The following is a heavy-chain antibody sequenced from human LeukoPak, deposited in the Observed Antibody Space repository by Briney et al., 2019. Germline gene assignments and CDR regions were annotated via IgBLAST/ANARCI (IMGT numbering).Heavy chain of an antibody. CDR2: IIPIFGTA. D-gene: IGHD4-23*01. CDR1: EGTFSSYA. J-gene: IGHJ4*02. Sequence: ASVKVSCKASEGTFSSYAISWVRQAPGQGLEWMGGIIPIFGTANYAQKFQGRVTITADESKSTDYMELSSLRSEDTAVYYCARLDYGGNSGDGYWGQGTLVTVSS. V-gene: IGHV1-69*13. CDR3: ARLDYGGNSGDGY.